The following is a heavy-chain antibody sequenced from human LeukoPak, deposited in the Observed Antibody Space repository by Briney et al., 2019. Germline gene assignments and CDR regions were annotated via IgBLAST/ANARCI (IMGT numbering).Heavy chain of an antibody. D-gene: IGHD4-17*01. Sequence: PSETLSLTCTVSGGSISSYYWSWIRQPPGKGLEWIGYIYYSGSTNYNPSLKSRVTISVDTSKNQFSLKLSSVTAADTAVYYCARDYGGDYFDYWGQGTLVTVSS. J-gene: IGHJ4*02. V-gene: IGHV4-59*01. CDR1: GGSISSYY. CDR3: ARDYGGDYFDY. CDR2: IYYSGST.